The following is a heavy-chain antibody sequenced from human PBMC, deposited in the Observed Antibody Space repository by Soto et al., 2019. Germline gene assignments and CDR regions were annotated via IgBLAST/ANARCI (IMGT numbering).Heavy chain of an antibody. CDR2: INHSGST. J-gene: IGHJ4*02. CDR3: ARHCSTTSCYRY. Sequence: PSETLSLTCAVYGGSFSGYYWSWIRQPPGRGLEWIGEINHSGSTNYNPSLKSRVTISVDTSKNQFSLKLSSVTAADTAVYYCARHCSTTSCYRYWGQGTLVTVSS. V-gene: IGHV4-34*01. CDR1: GGSFSGYY. D-gene: IGHD2-2*01.